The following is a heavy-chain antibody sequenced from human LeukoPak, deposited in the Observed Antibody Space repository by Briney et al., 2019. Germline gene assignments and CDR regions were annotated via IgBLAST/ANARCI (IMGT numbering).Heavy chain of an antibody. CDR2: IYYSGST. D-gene: IGHD5-12*01. CDR3: ARDSGYESYYYYGMDV. V-gene: IGHV4-30-4*08. Sequence: SETLSLTCTVSGGSISSGGYYWSWIRQHPGKGLEWIGYIYYSGSTYYNPSLKSRVTISVDTSKNQFSLKLSSVTAADTAVYYCARDSGYESYYYYGMDVWGQGTTVTVSS. J-gene: IGHJ6*02. CDR1: GGSISSGGYY.